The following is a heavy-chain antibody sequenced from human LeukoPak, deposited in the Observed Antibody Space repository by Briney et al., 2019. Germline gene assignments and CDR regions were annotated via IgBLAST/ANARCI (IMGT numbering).Heavy chain of an antibody. CDR2: IYYSGST. CDR1: GGSISGYY. CDR3: ARHYYDSSGYFYQDY. Sequence: SETLSLTCTVSGGSISGYYWSWIRQPPGRGLEWIGYIYYSGSTDYNPSLKSRVTISVDTSKNHFSLKLSSVTAADTAVYYCARHYYDSSGYFYQDYWGQGTLVTVSS. V-gene: IGHV4-59*08. J-gene: IGHJ4*02. D-gene: IGHD3-22*01.